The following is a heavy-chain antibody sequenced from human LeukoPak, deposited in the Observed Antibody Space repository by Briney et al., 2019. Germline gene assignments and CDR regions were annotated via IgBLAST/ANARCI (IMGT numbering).Heavy chain of an antibody. CDR2: ISHSGSLS. CDR1: GFRFDAYA. CDR3: ARNAASDYYYYLGV. V-gene: IGHV3-23*01. Sequence: GGSLRLSCAATGFRFDAYAMSWVRQAPGKGLDWVAAISHSGSLSTYAASVKGRFTISRDNSKDMLYLQMHSLRAEDTALYCCARNAASDYYYYLGVWGKGTTVTVSS. J-gene: IGHJ6*03. D-gene: IGHD6-25*01.